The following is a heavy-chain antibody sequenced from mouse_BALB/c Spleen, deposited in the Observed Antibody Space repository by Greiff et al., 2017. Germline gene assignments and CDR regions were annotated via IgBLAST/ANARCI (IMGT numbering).Heavy chain of an antibody. CDR3: ARLYYDYEYAMDY. J-gene: IGHJ4*01. D-gene: IGHD2-4*01. V-gene: IGHV1-9*01. Sequence: QVQLQQSGAELMKPGASVKISCKATGYPFRSYWIAWVKQRPGHGLEWIGEILPGSGSTNYNEKFKDKATFTADTSSNTAYMQLSSLTSEDSAVYYCARLYYDYEYAMDYWGQGTSVTVSS. CDR1: GYPFRSYW. CDR2: ILPGSGST.